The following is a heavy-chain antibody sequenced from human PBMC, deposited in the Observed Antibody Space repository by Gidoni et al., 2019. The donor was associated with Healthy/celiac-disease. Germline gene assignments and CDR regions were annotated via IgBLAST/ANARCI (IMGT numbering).Heavy chain of an antibody. D-gene: IGHD5-12*01. CDR2: ISSSGSTI. Sequence: QVQLVESGGGLVKPGGSLSLSCAVSGFTFSDYYMSWVRQAPGKGLEWVSYISSSGSTIYYADSVKGRFTISRDNAKNSLYLQMNSLRAEDTAVYYCARDLSVDGYNYYFDYWGQGTLVTVSS. V-gene: IGHV3-11*01. CDR3: ARDLSVDGYNYYFDY. CDR1: GFTFSDYY. J-gene: IGHJ4*02.